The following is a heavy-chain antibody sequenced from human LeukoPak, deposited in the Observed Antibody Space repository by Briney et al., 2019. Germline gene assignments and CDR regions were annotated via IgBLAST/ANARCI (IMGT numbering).Heavy chain of an antibody. CDR2: ISGGGYST. D-gene: IGHD3-3*01. CDR1: GFTFSSYA. Sequence: PGGSLRLSCAASGFTFSSYAMSWVRQAPGKGLEWVSVISGGGYSTYYAASVKGRFTISRDNSKNTLYLQMNSLRAEDTAVYYCALKSHDFWSGYHSTDYWGQGTLVTVSS. J-gene: IGHJ4*02. V-gene: IGHV3-23*01. CDR3: ALKSHDFWSGYHSTDY.